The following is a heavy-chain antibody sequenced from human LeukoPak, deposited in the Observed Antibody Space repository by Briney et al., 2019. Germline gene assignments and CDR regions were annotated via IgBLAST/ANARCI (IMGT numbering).Heavy chain of an antibody. D-gene: IGHD3-22*01. Sequence: SETLSLTCTVSGGSISSYYWSWIRQPPGKGLEWSGYIYYSGSTNYNPSLKSRVTISVDTSKNQFSLKLSSVTAADTAVYYCARKPIVNSAWYYFDFWGQGTLVTVSS. V-gene: IGHV4-59*12. CDR3: ARKPIVNSAWYYFDF. CDR1: GGSISSYY. CDR2: IYYSGST. J-gene: IGHJ4*02.